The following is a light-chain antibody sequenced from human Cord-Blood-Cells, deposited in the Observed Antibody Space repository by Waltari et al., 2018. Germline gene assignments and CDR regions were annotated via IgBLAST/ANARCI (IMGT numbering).Light chain of an antibody. CDR2: DAS. V-gene: IGKV1-33*01. CDR1: QDISNY. Sequence: DIQMTQSPSSLSASVGDRVTITCQASQDISNYLNWYQQKPGKAPKLLIYDASNLETGVPSRFIGSVSGTDFTFTISSLQPEDIATYYCQQYDNLLTFGGGTKVEIK. J-gene: IGKJ4*01. CDR3: QQYDNLLT.